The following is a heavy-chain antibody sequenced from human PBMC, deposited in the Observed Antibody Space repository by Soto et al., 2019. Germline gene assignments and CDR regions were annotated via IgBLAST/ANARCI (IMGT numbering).Heavy chain of an antibody. D-gene: IGHD3-10*01. V-gene: IGHV4-59*01. CDR1: GGSISSYY. CDR3: ASYGSGSSPRFDP. J-gene: IGHJ5*02. Sequence: QVQLQESGPGLVKPSETLSLTCTVPGGSISSYYWSWIRQPPGKGLEWIGYIYYSGSTNYNPSLKSRVTISVDTSQIQFSLKLGSVTAADTAVYYCASYGSGSSPRFDPWGQGTLVTVSS. CDR2: IYYSGST.